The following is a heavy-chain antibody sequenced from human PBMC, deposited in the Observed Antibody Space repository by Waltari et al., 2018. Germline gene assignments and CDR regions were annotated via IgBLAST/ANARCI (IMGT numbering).Heavy chain of an antibody. CDR3: ARDLTRGWFDP. CDR2: IYYSGST. V-gene: IGHV4-39*07. D-gene: IGHD7-27*01. Sequence: QLQLQESGPGLVKPSETLSLTCTVSGGSISSSRYYWGWIRQPPGKGLEWIGSIYYSGSTYYNPSLKSRVTISVDTSKNQFSLKLSSVTAADTAVYYCARDLTRGWFDPWGQGTLVTVSS. J-gene: IGHJ5*02. CDR1: GGSISSSRYY.